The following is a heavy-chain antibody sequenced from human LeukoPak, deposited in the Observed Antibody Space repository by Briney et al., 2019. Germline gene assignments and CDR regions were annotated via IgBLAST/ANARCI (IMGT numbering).Heavy chain of an antibody. V-gene: IGHV1-3*01. D-gene: IGHD6-13*01. J-gene: IGHJ3*02. CDR1: GYTLSSYA. Sequence: ASVKVSCKASGYTLSSYAMHWVRQAPGQRLEWMGWINAGNGNTKYSQKFQGRVTITRDTSASTAYMELSSLRSEDTAVYYCARVLYSSSFDAFDIWGQGTMVTVSS. CDR2: INAGNGNT. CDR3: ARVLYSSSFDAFDI.